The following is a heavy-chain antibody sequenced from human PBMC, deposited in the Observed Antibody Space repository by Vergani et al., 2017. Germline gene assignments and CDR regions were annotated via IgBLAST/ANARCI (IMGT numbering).Heavy chain of an antibody. V-gene: IGHV1-69*01. Sequence: QVQLVQSGAEVKKPGASVKVSCKASGYTFTSYDINWVRQAPGQGLEWMGGIIPIFGTANYAQKFQGRVTITADESTSTAYMELSSLRSEDTAVYYCARAMKDYGDYVSLFDPWGQGTLVTVSS. D-gene: IGHD4-17*01. CDR2: IIPIFGTA. CDR1: GYTFTSYD. CDR3: ARAMKDYGDYVSLFDP. J-gene: IGHJ5*02.